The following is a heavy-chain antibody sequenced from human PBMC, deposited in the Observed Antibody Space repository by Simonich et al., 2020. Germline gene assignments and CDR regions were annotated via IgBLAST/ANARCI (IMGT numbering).Heavy chain of an antibody. CDR3: ARDELGIQHWYFDL. V-gene: IGHV1-2*02. Sequence: QVQLVQSGAEVKKPGASVKVSCKASGYTFTGYYMHWVRQAPGQGLEWMGWINPNRGGTNYAKKFQGRVTMTRETSIRTAYMELSRLRSDDTAVYYCARDELGIQHWYFDLWGRGTLVTVSS. CDR1: GYTFTGYY. CDR2: INPNRGGT. J-gene: IGHJ2*01. D-gene: IGHD7-27*01.